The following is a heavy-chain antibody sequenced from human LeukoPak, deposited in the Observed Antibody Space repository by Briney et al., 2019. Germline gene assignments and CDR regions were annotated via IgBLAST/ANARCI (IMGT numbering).Heavy chain of an antibody. J-gene: IGHJ4*02. Sequence: GGSLRLSCAASGFTFSSYGMAWVRQAPGKGLEWVSSVSGSGGSTHYADSVKGRFTISRDNSKNTLYLQMNSLRAEDTAIYYCAKVATVTTYALADYWGQGTLVTVSS. D-gene: IGHD4-17*01. CDR3: AKVATVTTYALADY. CDR1: GFTFSSYG. V-gene: IGHV3-23*01. CDR2: VSGSGGST.